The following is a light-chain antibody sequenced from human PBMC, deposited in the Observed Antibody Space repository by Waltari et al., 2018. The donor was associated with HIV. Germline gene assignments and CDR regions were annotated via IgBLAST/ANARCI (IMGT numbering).Light chain of an antibody. CDR1: QSVSSY. CDR2: DAS. CDR3: QQRSTWPRALT. Sequence: EIVLTQSPATLSLSPGERATLSCRASQSVSSYLAWYQQKPGQAPRLLIYDASNRDTGIPARFSGSGSGTYFTLTIRSLEPEDFAVYYCQQRSTWPRALTFGGGTKVQIK. J-gene: IGKJ4*01. V-gene: IGKV3-11*01.